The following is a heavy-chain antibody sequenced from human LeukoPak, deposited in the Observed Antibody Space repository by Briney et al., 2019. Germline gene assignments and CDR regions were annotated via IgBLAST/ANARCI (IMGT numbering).Heavy chain of an antibody. D-gene: IGHD3-9*01. J-gene: IGHJ2*01. CDR2: IYYSGST. V-gene: IGHV4-39*07. CDR3: ASSYYDILTGYYRYFDL. CDR1: GGSISSSSYY. Sequence: SETLSLTCTVSGGSISSSSYYWGWIRQPPGKGLEWIGSIYYSGSTYYNPSLKSRVTISVDTSKNQFSLKLSSVTAADTAVYYCASSYYDILTGYYRYFDLWGRGTLVTVSS.